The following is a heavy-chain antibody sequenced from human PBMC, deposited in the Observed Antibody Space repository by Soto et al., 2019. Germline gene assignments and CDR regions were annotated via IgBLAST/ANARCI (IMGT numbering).Heavy chain of an antibody. CDR1: GGTFSSYA. V-gene: IGHV1-69*06. Sequence: SVKVSCKASGGTFSSYAISWVRQAPGQGLEWMGGIIPIFGTANYAQKFQGRVTITADKSTSTAYMELSSLRSEDTAVYYCASGSDGSGYGPEYFQHWGQGTLVTVSS. CDR2: IIPIFGTA. J-gene: IGHJ1*01. CDR3: ASGSDGSGYGPEYFQH. D-gene: IGHD3-22*01.